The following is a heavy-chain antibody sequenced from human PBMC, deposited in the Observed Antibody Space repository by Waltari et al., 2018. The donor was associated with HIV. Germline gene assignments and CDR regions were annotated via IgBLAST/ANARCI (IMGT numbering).Heavy chain of an antibody. V-gene: IGHV1-46*01. CDR2: INPSGGST. CDR3: ARDLHSSGWYDLAFDI. J-gene: IGHJ3*02. D-gene: IGHD6-19*01. Sequence: QVQLVQSGAEVKKPGASVKVSCKASGYTFTSYYMHWVRQAPGQGLEWMGIINPSGGSTSYAQKFQGRVTMTRDTSTSTVYMELSSLRSEDTAVYYCARDLHSSGWYDLAFDIWGQGTMVTVSS. CDR1: GYTFTSYY.